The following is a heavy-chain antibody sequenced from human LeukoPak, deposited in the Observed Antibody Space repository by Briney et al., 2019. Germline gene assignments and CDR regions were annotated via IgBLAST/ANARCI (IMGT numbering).Heavy chain of an antibody. CDR1: GFTFSSYG. J-gene: IGHJ4*02. CDR3: AKDHYAEEIVATIADY. D-gene: IGHD5-12*01. CDR2: ISYDGSNK. V-gene: IGHV3-30*18. Sequence: GGSLRLSCAASGFTFSSYGMHWVRQAPGKGLEWVAVISYDGSNKYYADSVKGRFTISRDNSKNTLYLQMNSLRAEDTAVYYCAKDHYAEEIVATIADYWGQGTLVTVSS.